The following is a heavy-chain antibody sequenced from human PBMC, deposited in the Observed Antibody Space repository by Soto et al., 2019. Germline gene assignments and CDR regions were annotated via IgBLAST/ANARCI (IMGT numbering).Heavy chain of an antibody. J-gene: IGHJ4*02. Sequence: LSLTCAASRFTFCSYAMSCVRQAPGEGLEWGSAISGSGGSTYYADSVKGRFTISRDNSTNTLYLQMNSLRAEDTAVYYCAKGACRVTFFDYWGQGTLVTVSS. D-gene: IGHD5-18*01. CDR2: ISGSGGST. V-gene: IGHV3-23*01. CDR1: RFTFCSYA. CDR3: AKGACRVTFFDY.